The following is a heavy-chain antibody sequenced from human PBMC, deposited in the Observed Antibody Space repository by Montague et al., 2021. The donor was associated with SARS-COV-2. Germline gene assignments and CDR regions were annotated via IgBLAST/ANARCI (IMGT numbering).Heavy chain of an antibody. V-gene: IGHV3-13*01. CDR1: GFTFNTYD. CDR2: IGTPGDT. D-gene: IGHD2-15*01. Sequence: SLRLSCAASGFTFNTYDMHWVRQATGKGLEWVSSIGTPGDTYYPGSVKGRFTISRENAKNSLYLQMNSPRAGDTAVYYCARGGYCSGSNCLYFDSWGQGTLVTVSS. J-gene: IGHJ4*02. CDR3: ARGGYCSGSNCLYFDS.